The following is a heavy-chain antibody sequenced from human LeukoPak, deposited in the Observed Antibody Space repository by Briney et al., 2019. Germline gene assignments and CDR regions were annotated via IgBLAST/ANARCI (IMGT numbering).Heavy chain of an antibody. Sequence: GGSLRLSCAASGFTFSSYSMNWDRQAPGKGLEWVSSISSSSSYIYYADSVKGRFTIFRDNAKNSLYLQMSSLRAEDTAVYYCARTSDFWSGYFAFDIWGQGTMLTVSS. CDR3: ARTSDFWSGYFAFDI. CDR2: ISSSSSYI. D-gene: IGHD3-3*01. J-gene: IGHJ3*02. CDR1: GFTFSSYS. V-gene: IGHV3-21*01.